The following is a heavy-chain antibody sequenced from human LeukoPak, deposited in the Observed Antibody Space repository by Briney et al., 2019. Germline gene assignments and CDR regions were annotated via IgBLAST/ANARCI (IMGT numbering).Heavy chain of an antibody. J-gene: IGHJ4*02. CDR3: ARDYYDSSGYYLDY. D-gene: IGHD3-22*01. V-gene: IGHV4-4*07. CDR1: GGSISSYY. CDR2: IYTSGST. Sequence: SETLSLTCTVSGGSISSYYWSWIRQPAGKGLEWIGRIYTSGSTNYNPSLESRDTMSVDTSKNQFSLKLSSVTAADTAVYYCARDYYDSSGYYLDYWGQGTLVTVSS.